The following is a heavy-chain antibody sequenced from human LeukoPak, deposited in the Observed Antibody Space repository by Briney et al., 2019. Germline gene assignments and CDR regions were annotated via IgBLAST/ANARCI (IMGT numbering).Heavy chain of an antibody. CDR2: INYGGST. Sequence: ASETLSLTCTVSGGSISSRRCHWGWIRQPPGKGLDWIGSINYGGSTYYNPSLQSRITISVDTSKNQFSLKLSSVTATDTAVYYCARRRVAAAGNEFDYWGQGTPVTVSS. D-gene: IGHD6-13*01. CDR3: ARRRVAAAGNEFDY. J-gene: IGHJ4*02. CDR1: GGSISSRRCH. V-gene: IGHV4-39*01.